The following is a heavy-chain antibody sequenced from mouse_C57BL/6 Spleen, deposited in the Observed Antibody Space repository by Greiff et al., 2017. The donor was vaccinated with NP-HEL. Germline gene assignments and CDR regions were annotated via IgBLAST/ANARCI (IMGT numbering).Heavy chain of an antibody. CDR2: INPGSGGT. J-gene: IGHJ2*01. D-gene: IGHD1-1*01. Sequence: QVQLQQSGAELVRPGTSVKVSCKASGYAFTNYLIEWVKQRPGQGLEWIGVINPGSGGTNYNEKFKGKATLTADKSSSTAYMQLSSLTSEDSAVYFCYTTVHYWGQGTTLTVSS. CDR3: YTTVHY. V-gene: IGHV1-54*01. CDR1: GYAFTNYL.